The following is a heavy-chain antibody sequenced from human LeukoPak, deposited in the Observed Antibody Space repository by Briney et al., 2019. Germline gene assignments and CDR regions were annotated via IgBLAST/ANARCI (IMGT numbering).Heavy chain of an antibody. CDR3: AKKYSTGLDP. J-gene: IGHJ5*02. V-gene: IGHV3-23*01. CDR1: GFTFSSCA. CDR2: LSGGGGSS. Sequence: PGGSLRLSCAASGFTFSSCAMSWVRQAPGRGLEWVSTLSGGGGSSYYADSVKGRFTISRDNSKNTLYLQMNSLRADDTAVYYCAKKYSTGLDPWGQGTLVTVSS. D-gene: IGHD1-26*01.